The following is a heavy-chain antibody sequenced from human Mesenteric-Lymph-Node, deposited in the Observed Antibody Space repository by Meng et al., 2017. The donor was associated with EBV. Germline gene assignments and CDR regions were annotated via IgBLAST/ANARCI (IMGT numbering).Heavy chain of an antibody. CDR3: ARGEVFDS. CDR1: GGSINSFY. V-gene: IGHV4-59*07. CDR2: IYHSGST. Sequence: QVTPQASGPGLVKPSDPLSLTCNVSGGSINSFYWSWIRQPPGKGLEWIGYIYHSGSTNYNPSLKSRVTMSVDMSKNQFSLKLSSVTAADTAVYYCARGEVFDSWGQGTLVTVSS. J-gene: IGHJ4*02.